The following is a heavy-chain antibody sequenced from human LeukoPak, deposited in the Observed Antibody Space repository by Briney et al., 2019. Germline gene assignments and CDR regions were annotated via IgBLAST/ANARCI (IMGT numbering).Heavy chain of an antibody. CDR1: GGTYSSYA. CDR2: TIPIFGTA. CDR3: ARQGRAAANFRGMDV. V-gene: IGHV1-69*13. D-gene: IGHD6-13*01. J-gene: IGHJ6*02. Sequence: SVRVSCKASGGTYSSYAISWVRQAPGQWLEWMGGTIPIFGTANYAQKFQGRVTITADESTSTAYMELSSLRSEDTAVYYCARQGRAAANFRGMDVWGQGTTVTVSS.